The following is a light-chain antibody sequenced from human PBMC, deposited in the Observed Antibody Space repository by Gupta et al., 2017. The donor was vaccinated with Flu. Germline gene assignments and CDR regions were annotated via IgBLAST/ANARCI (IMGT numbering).Light chain of an antibody. Sequence: TVTLTCGLSSGSVSTSYYSSWYQQTPGQAPRMLIYSTDIRSSGVPDRFSGSILGNKAALTITGAQADDESDYYCVLYMGRGPLVCGGGTKLNVI. J-gene: IGLJ3*02. CDR2: STD. CDR3: VLYMGRGPLV. CDR1: SGSVSTSYY. V-gene: IGLV8-61*01.